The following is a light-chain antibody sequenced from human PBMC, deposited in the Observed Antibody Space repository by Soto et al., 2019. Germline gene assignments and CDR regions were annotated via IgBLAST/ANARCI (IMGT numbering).Light chain of an antibody. Sequence: EIVLTQSPATLSLSPGERATLCFRASQGISNSLSCYQQIPGQAPRLLIYAASNRATGIPARFSGSGSGTDFTLTISSLEPEDFVFYYCQQRSNWPPGPFGQGTKVDIK. CDR1: QGISNS. V-gene: IGKV3-11*01. CDR3: QQRSNWPPGP. CDR2: AAS. J-gene: IGKJ1*01.